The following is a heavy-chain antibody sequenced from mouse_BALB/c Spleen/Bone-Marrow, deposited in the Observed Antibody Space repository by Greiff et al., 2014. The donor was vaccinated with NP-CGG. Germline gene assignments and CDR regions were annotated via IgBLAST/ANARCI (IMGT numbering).Heavy chain of an antibody. J-gene: IGHJ3*01. V-gene: IGHV1-9*01. D-gene: IGHD2-1*01. CDR3: AREDGNHVGFAY. Sequence: VQLQQSGAELMKPGASVMISCKATGYTFSSYWIEWVKQRPGHGLEWIGEILPGSGSTNYNEKFKGKATFTADTSSNTAYMQLSSLTSEDSAVYYCAREDGNHVGFAYWGQGTLVTVSA. CDR2: ILPGSGST. CDR1: GYTFSSYW.